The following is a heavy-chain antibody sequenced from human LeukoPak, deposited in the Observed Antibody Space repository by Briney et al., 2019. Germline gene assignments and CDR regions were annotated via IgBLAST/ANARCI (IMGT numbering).Heavy chain of an antibody. V-gene: IGHV4-61*10. Sequence: SETLSLTCTVSGGSISSGSYYWSWIRQPAGKGLEWIGRIYYSGSTNYNPSLKSRVTISVDTSKNQFSLKLSSVTAADTAVYYCARCLRGAYNWFDPWGQGTLVTVSS. CDR2: IYYSGST. D-gene: IGHD3-10*01. CDR1: GGSISSGSYY. J-gene: IGHJ5*02. CDR3: ARCLRGAYNWFDP.